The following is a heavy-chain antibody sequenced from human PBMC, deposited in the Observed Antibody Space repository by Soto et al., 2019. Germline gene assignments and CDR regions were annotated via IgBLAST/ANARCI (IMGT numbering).Heavy chain of an antibody. CDR1: GFTFSSYA. CDR3: AKSGWIQPYYFDY. CDR2: ISGSGGST. V-gene: IGHV3-23*01. Sequence: PGGSLRLSCAASGFTFSSYAMSWVRQAPGKGLEWVSAISGSGGSTYYTDSVKGRFTISRDNSKNTLYLQMNSLRAEDTAVYYCAKSGWIQPYYFDYWGQGTLVTVSS. J-gene: IGHJ4*02. D-gene: IGHD5-18*01.